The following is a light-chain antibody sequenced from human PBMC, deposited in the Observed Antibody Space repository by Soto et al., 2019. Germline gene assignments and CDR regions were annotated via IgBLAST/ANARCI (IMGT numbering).Light chain of an antibody. CDR1: QTVNTY. J-gene: IGKJ2*01. CDR2: DAS. V-gene: IGKV3-11*01. CDR3: QQGSSWPAYT. Sequence: EIVLTQSPATLSLSPGERATLSCRASQTVNTYLAWYHQKPGQAPRLLIYDASSRATGIPASFTGRGSGTNFTLTISSLEPEDFAVYYCQQGSSWPAYTVGQGTKVDIK.